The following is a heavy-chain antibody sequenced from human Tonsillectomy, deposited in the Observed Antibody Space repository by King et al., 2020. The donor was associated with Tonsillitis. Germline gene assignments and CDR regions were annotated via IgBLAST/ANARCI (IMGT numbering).Heavy chain of an antibody. CDR3: AGDAGGYCSGTSCLSWFDP. CDR1: RFTFTTYT. CDR2: ISHDGSNK. J-gene: IGHJ5*02. D-gene: IGHD2-2*03. Sequence: QLVQSGGGVVQPGRSLRLSCAASRFTFTTYTLHWVRQAPGKGLEWVAVISHDGSNKYYADSVQGRFTISRDNSNNTLYLQMNSLRAEDTAVYYCAGDAGGYCSGTSCLSWFDPWGQGTLVTVSS. V-gene: IGHV3-30*04.